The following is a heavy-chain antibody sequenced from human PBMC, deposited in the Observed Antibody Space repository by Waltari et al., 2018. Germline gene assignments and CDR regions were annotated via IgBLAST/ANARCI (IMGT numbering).Heavy chain of an antibody. J-gene: IGHJ5*02. Sequence: QLQLQESGPGLVKPSETLSLTCTVSGGSISSSGSYWGWIRQPQGKGLEWIGSISYSGITYYNPSLMSRVTISVDTSKNQFSLKLTSVIAAETAVFYCARFSKSANWIDPWGQGTLVTVSS. V-gene: IGHV4-39*01. CDR3: ARFSKSANWIDP. D-gene: IGHD3-3*02. CDR2: ISYSGIT. CDR1: GGSISSSGSY.